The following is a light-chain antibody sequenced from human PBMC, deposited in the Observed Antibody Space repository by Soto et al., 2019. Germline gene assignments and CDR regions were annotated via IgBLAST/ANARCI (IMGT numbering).Light chain of an antibody. CDR2: EVS. CDR3: CSYAGSSTYV. V-gene: IGLV2-23*02. Sequence: QSALTQPASVSGSPGQSITSSCTGTSSDVGSYNLVSWYQQHPGKAPKLMIYEVSKRPSGVSNRFSGSKSGNTASLTISGLQAEDEADYYCCSYAGSSTYVFGTGTKVPVL. J-gene: IGLJ1*01. CDR1: SSDVGSYNL.